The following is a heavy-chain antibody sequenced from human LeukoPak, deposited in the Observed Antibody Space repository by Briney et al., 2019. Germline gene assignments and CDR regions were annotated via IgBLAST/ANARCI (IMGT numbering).Heavy chain of an antibody. V-gene: IGHV3-9*01. Sequence: GGSLRLSCAGSGFIFNNYAMHWVRQPPGKGLESVSGISWNSGSIDYADSVKGRFTISRDNAKNSLYLQMNSLRAEDTAVYYCAREPYYYDSSGHDYWGQGTLVTVSS. D-gene: IGHD3-22*01. J-gene: IGHJ4*02. CDR3: AREPYYYDSSGHDY. CDR2: ISWNSGSI. CDR1: GFIFNNYA.